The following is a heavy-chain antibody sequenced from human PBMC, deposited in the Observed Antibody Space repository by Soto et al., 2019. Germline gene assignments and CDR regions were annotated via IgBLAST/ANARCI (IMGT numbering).Heavy chain of an antibody. CDR1: GVSISSGGYS. V-gene: IGHV4-30-2*01. D-gene: IGHD2-15*01. CDR3: AREDSGAFFDF. CDR2: IYSGTT. J-gene: IGHJ4*02. Sequence: QVQLQESASGPVKPSQTLSLTCAVSGVSISSGGYSWSWIRQPPGKGMEWIGYIYSGTTHYNPSLKRRVPISMDRSKNQVSLGLKSVTAADTAVYYCAREDSGAFFDFWGQGNLVTVSS.